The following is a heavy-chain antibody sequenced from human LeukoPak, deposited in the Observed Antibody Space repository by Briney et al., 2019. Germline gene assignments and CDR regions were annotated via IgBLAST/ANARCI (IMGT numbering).Heavy chain of an antibody. D-gene: IGHD4-11*01. CDR1: GYTFTSSG. V-gene: IGHV1-18*01. CDR3: ARDLFRGNYSPGEFDY. J-gene: IGHJ4*02. Sequence: ASVKVSCKASGYTFTSSGISWVRQAPGQGLEWMGWISAYNGNTNYAQKLQGRVTMTTDTSTSTAYMELRSLRSDDTAVYYCARDLFRGNYSPGEFDYWGQGTLVTVSS. CDR2: ISAYNGNT.